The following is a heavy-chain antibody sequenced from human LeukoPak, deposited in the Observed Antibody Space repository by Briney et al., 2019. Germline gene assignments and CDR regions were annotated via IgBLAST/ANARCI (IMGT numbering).Heavy chain of an antibody. CDR3: ARETSDWYFDL. D-gene: IGHD1-26*01. CDR1: GFTFSSYA. J-gene: IGHJ2*01. CDR2: ISYDGGNK. V-gene: IGHV3-30-3*01. Sequence: GGSLRLSCAASGFTFSSYAMHWVRQAPGKGLEWVAVISYDGGNKYYADSVKGRFTFSRDNSKNTLYLQMNSLRAEDTAVYYCARETSDWYFDLWGRGTLVTVSS.